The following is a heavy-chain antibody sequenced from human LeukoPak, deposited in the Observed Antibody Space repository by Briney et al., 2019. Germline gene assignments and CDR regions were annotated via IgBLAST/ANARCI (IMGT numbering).Heavy chain of an antibody. J-gene: IGHJ5*02. V-gene: IGHV1-18*04. Sequence: ASVKVSCKASGYTFTSYGISWVRQAPGRGLEWMGWISAYNGNTNYAQKLQGRVTMTTDTSTSTAYMELRSLRSDDTAVYYCAGGKMVRGVIITYNWFDPWGQGTLVTVSS. D-gene: IGHD3-10*01. CDR1: GYTFTSYG. CDR2: ISAYNGNT. CDR3: AGGKMVRGVIITYNWFDP.